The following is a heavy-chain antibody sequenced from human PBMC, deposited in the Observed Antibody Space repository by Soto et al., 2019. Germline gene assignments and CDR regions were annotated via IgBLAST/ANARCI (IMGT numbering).Heavy chain of an antibody. CDR3: ARDYSSHHGYGMDV. V-gene: IGHV3-33*01. J-gene: IGHJ6*02. Sequence: GGSLRLSCAASGFTFSSYGMHWVRQAPGKGLEWVAVIWYDGSNKYYADSVKGRFTISRDNSKNTLYLQMNSLRAEDTAVYYCARDYSSHHGYGMDVWGQGTTVTVSS. CDR2: IWYDGSNK. D-gene: IGHD6-19*01. CDR1: GFTFSSYG.